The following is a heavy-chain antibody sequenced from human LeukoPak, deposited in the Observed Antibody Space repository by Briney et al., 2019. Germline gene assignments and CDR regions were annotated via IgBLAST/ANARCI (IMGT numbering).Heavy chain of an antibody. V-gene: IGHV4-31*03. J-gene: IGHJ6*02. CDR3: ARVGIVVPAAMSPLYYGMDV. CDR1: GGSISSGGYY. Sequence: PSETLCLTCTVSGGSISSGGYYWSWIRQHPGKGLEWIGYIYYSGSTYYNPSLKSRVTISVDTSKNQFSLKLSSVTAADTAVYYCARVGIVVPAAMSPLYYGMDVWGQGTTVTVSS. D-gene: IGHD2-2*01. CDR2: IYYSGST.